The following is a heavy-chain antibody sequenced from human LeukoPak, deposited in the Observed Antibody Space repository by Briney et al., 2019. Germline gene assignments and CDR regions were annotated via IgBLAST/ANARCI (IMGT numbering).Heavy chain of an antibody. V-gene: IGHV1-2*02. Sequence: ASVKLSCTASGYXFTGYYMHWVRQAPGQGLEWMGWINPNSGGTKYAHNFQGRVSMTGDTSISTAYMELSRLRSDDTGVYYCAREPAAATTPDYWGQGTLVTVSS. J-gene: IGHJ4*02. CDR1: GYXFTGYY. CDR3: AREPAAATTPDY. CDR2: INPNSGGT. D-gene: IGHD2-15*01.